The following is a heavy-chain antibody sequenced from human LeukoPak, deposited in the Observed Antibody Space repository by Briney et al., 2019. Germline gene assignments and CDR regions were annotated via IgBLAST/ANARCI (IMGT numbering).Heavy chain of an antibody. J-gene: IGHJ6*02. V-gene: IGHV3-30*04. Sequence: GGSLRLSCAVSGFTFSSYALHWVRQAPGKGLEWVPVISYDGSTNYYADSVKGRFTISRDNSKNTLYLQMNSLRAEDTAVYYCARDAGAARYHGMDVWGQGTTVTVPS. CDR3: ARDAGAARYHGMDV. CDR1: GFTFSSYA. CDR2: ISYDGSTN. D-gene: IGHD6-13*01.